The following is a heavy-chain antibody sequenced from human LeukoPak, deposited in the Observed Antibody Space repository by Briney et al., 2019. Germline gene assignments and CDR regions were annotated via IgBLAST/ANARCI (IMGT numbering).Heavy chain of an antibody. CDR2: IIPILGIA. Sequence: AASVKISCKASGGTFSSYAISWVRPAPGQGLEWMGRIIPILGIANYAQKFQGRVTITADKSTSTAYMELSSLRSEDTAVYYCARPVTTTTFDYYYGMDVWGQGTTVTVSS. CDR3: ARPVTTTTFDYYYGMDV. CDR1: GGTFSSYA. J-gene: IGHJ6*02. D-gene: IGHD4-11*01. V-gene: IGHV1-69*04.